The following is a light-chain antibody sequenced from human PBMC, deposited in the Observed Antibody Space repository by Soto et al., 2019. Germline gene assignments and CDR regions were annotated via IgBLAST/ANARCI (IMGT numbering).Light chain of an antibody. CDR2: KAS. J-gene: IGKJ1*01. CDR1: QSISSW. CDR3: QQYNSYWT. Sequence: DIQMTQSPSTLSASVGDRVTITCRASQSISSWLAWYQQKPGKAPKLLIYKASSLESGGPSRFSGSGSGTEFILTISSLQPDDFATYYCQQYNSYWTVGQGTKVEIK. V-gene: IGKV1-5*03.